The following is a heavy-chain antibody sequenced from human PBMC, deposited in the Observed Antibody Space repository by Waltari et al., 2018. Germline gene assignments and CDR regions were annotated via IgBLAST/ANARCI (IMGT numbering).Heavy chain of an antibody. V-gene: IGHV4-38-2*02. D-gene: IGHD6-13*01. CDR1: GFSISSGYY. CDR2: IHHIGHT. CDR3: TRDASHLTSAGLGLDY. Sequence: QVQLQESGPGLVKPSETLSLTCAVSGFSISSGYYWGWIRQPPGKGLEWIASIHHIGHTYYNPSLESRVTLSVVTSKNQFSLKLKSVTAADTALYYCTRDASHLTSAGLGLDYGGRGTLVTVSS. J-gene: IGHJ4*02.